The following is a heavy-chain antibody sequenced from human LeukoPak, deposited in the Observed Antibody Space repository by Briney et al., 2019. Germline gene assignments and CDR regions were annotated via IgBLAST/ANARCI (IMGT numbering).Heavy chain of an antibody. CDR1: VFTFSSYS. D-gene: IGHD6-13*01. CDR3: ARDPYSSSWSSAFDI. V-gene: IGHV3-21*01. CDR2: ISSSSSYI. J-gene: IGHJ3*02. Sequence: GGSLRLSCAASVFTFSSYSMNWVRQAPGKGLEWVSSISSSSSYIYYADSVKGRFTISRDNAKNSLYLQMNSLRAEDTAVYYCARDPYSSSWSSAFDIWGQGTMVTVSS.